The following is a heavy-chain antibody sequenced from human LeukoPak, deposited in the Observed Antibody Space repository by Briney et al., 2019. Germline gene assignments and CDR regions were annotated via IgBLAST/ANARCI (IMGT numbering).Heavy chain of an antibody. CDR1: GFTFSGSA. J-gene: IGHJ3*01. D-gene: IGHD5-24*01. V-gene: IGHV3-73*01. Sequence: GGSLRLSCAASGFTFSGSAVHWVRQASGKGLEWVGRMRTKANNYATAHAASVKGRFTIARDDSKNTAYLQMNSLKTEDTSVYYCTRHRDGYRVAFELWGQGTMVTVSS. CDR3: TRHRDGYRVAFEL. CDR2: MRTKANNYAT.